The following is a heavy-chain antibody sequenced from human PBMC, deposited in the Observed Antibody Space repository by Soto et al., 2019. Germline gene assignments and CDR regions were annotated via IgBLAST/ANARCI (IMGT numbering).Heavy chain of an antibody. CDR3: ARVKWPGYYNSFDY. CDR1: GFTFSDHY. V-gene: IGHV3-72*01. D-gene: IGHD1-26*01. J-gene: IGHJ4*02. CDR2: TRNKANSYTT. Sequence: ESGGGLVQPGGSLRLSCAASGFTFSDHYMDWVRQAPGKGLEWVGRTRNKANSYTTEYAASVKGRFTISRDDSKNSLYLQMNSLKTEDTAVYYCARVKWPGYYNSFDYWGQGTLVTVSS.